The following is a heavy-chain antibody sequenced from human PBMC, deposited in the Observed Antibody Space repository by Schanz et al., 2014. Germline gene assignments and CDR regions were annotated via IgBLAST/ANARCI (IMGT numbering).Heavy chain of an antibody. J-gene: IGHJ5*02. CDR3: AKSYISASLPTFDP. Sequence: QVQLVESGGGVVQPGRSLRLSCAAAGFIFSDSGMHWVRQAPGKGLEWVAVIWYDGSYKYYADSVKGRFIISRDNSKNTLYLQMNSLRAEDTAVYYCAKSYISASLPTFDPWGQGTLVTVSS. V-gene: IGHV3-33*06. CDR2: IWYDGSYK. D-gene: IGHD6-6*01. CDR1: GFIFSDSG.